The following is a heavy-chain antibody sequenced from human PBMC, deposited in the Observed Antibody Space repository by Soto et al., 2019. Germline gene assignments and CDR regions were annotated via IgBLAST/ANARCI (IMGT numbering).Heavy chain of an antibody. J-gene: IGHJ6*02. CDR1: GYTFTSYG. V-gene: IGHV1-18*01. D-gene: IGHD6-13*01. Sequence: QVQLVQSGAEVKKPGASVKVSCKASGYTFTSYGISWVRQAPGQGLEWMGWISAYNGNTNYAQKLQGRVTMTTDTSTSTAYRELRSLRSDDTAVYYCARDTDSSSWEDNYYYYGMDVWGQGTTVTVSS. CDR3: ARDTDSSSWEDNYYYYGMDV. CDR2: ISAYNGNT.